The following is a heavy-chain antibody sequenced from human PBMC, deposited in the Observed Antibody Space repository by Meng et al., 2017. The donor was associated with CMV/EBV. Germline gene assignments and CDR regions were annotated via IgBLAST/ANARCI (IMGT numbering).Heavy chain of an antibody. V-gene: IGHV3-9*01. D-gene: IGHD3-22*01. Sequence: GGSLRLSCAASGFTFDDYAMHWVRQAPGKGLEWVSGISWNSGSIGYADSVKGRFTISRDNSKNTLYLQMNSLRAEDTAVYYCARDSGRPLTYYYDSSGYYTFDYWGQGTLVTVSS. CDR1: GFTFDDYA. J-gene: IGHJ4*02. CDR2: ISWNSGSI. CDR3: ARDSGRPLTYYYDSSGYYTFDY.